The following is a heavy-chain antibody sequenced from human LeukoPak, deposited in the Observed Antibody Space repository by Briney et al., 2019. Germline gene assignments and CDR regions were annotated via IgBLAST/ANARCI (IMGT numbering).Heavy chain of an antibody. CDR2: INPKSGGT. J-gene: IGHJ4*02. V-gene: IGHV1-2*02. Sequence: ASVKVSCKASGYTFTGYYMHWVRQAPGQGLEWMGWINPKSGGTTYARKFQARVTMTSDTSMSTAYMELTRLRSDDTAVYYCAKDLWWFGELSSFDSWGQGTLVTVSS. CDR3: AKDLWWFGELSSFDS. D-gene: IGHD3-10*01. CDR1: GYTFTGYY.